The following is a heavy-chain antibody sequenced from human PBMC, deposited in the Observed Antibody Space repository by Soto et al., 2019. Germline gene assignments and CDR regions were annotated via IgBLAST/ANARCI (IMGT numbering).Heavy chain of an antibody. CDR1: GFTFNNYA. V-gene: IGHV3-23*01. CDR3: AKAGAAAGTVDYFDY. Sequence: DVQLLESGGGLVQPGGSLRLSCAASGFTFNNYAINWVRQSPGKGLEWVSVISGSAGSTYYADSVKGRFTITRDNSKNTLYLQMSSLRAEDTAVYYCAKAGAAAGTVDYFDYWGQGTLVTVSS. CDR2: ISGSAGST. D-gene: IGHD6-13*01. J-gene: IGHJ4*02.